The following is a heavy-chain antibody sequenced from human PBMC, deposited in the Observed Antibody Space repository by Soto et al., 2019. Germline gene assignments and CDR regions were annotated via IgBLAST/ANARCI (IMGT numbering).Heavy chain of an antibody. CDR1: GFTFNTYV. Sequence: EVQLLESGGGLVQPGGSLRLSCAASGFTFNTYVMNWVRQAPGKGLEWVSTKSYSADKTHYADSVKGRFTIPRDNSRDTLFLQMNRLRADDASVYYCARRARTATTNWGAFDVWGQGTMVTVSS. J-gene: IGHJ3*01. CDR3: ARRARTATTNWGAFDV. CDR2: KSYSADKT. D-gene: IGHD1-7*01. V-gene: IGHV3-23*01.